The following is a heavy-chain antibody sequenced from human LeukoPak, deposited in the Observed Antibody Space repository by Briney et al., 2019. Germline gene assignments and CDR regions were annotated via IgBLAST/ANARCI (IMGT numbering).Heavy chain of an antibody. Sequence: GGSLRLSCIASGFTFSSYSMNWVRQAPGKGLEWVANIKQDGSETYYVDSVKGRFTISRDNAKNSLYLQMNSLRAEDTAVYYCARDKGDYDRSGSLFVFGGQGTLVIVSS. D-gene: IGHD3-22*01. V-gene: IGHV3-7*03. CDR3: ARDKGDYDRSGSLFVF. CDR2: IKQDGSET. J-gene: IGHJ4*02. CDR1: GFTFSSYS.